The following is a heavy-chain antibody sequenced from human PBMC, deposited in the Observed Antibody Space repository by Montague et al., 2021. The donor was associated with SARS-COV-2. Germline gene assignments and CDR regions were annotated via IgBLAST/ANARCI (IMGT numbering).Heavy chain of an antibody. V-gene: IGHV6-1*01. CDR2: TYYRSKWYN. CDR3: ARIPVGSKYYFDF. J-gene: IGHJ4*02. CDR1: GDSVSSNIAT. D-gene: IGHD2-2*01. Sequence: CAISGDSVSSNIATWNWIRQSPSRGLEWLGRTYYRSKWYNDYAESVKSRITIDPDTSKPQFSLHLNSVTPEDTAVYYCARIPVGSKYYFDFWGQGTLVTVSS.